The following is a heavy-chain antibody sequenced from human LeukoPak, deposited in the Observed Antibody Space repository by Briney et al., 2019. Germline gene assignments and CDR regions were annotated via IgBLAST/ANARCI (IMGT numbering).Heavy chain of an antibody. Sequence: GGSLRLSCAASGFTFSSYSMNWVRQAPGKGLEWVSSISSSSSYIYYADSVKGRFTISRDNAKNSLYLQMNSLRAEDTAVYYCARVSGGYLNYFDYWGQGTLVTVSS. CDR2: ISSSSSYI. CDR3: ARVSGGYLNYFDY. D-gene: IGHD2-15*01. V-gene: IGHV3-21*01. J-gene: IGHJ4*02. CDR1: GFTFSSYS.